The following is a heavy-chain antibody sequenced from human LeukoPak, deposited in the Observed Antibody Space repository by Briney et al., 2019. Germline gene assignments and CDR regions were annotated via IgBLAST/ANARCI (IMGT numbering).Heavy chain of an antibody. CDR2: IWNDGSHK. J-gene: IGHJ4*02. CDR3: ARDSDEYGDPHIDY. V-gene: IGHV3-33*07. D-gene: IGHD4-17*01. CDR1: GFTFSNYG. Sequence: PGGSLRLSCAASGFTFSNYGLYWVRQSPGKGLEWVALIWNDGSHKYYDDSVKDRFTISRDNSQSTPHLQMNNLRVEDTAIYYCARDSDEYGDPHIDYWGQGTLVAVSS.